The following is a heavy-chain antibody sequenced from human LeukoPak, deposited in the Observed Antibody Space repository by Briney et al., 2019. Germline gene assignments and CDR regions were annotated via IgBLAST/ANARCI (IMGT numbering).Heavy chain of an antibody. CDR3: AKGSIKEDAFDI. V-gene: IGHV3-23*01. CDR2: ISGSGGST. Sequence: PGGSLRLSCAASGFTFSSYAMSWVRQAPGKGLEWVSAISGSGGSTYYADSAKGRFTISRDNSKNTLYLQMNSLRAEDTAVYYCAKGSIKEDAFDIWGQGTMATVSS. CDR1: GFTFSSYA. J-gene: IGHJ3*02.